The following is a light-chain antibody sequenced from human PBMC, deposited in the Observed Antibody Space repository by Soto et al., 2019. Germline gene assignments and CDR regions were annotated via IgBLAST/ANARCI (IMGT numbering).Light chain of an antibody. J-gene: IGKJ2*01. Sequence: DIQMTQSPSSLSASVGDRVTITCRASQCISNYLNWYQHKPGKAPRLLIYAASSLQSGVPSRFSGSGYGTDFTLTISSLQPEDFATYYCQQSYSTPDYTFGQGTKVEIK. CDR2: AAS. V-gene: IGKV1-39*01. CDR3: QQSYSTPDYT. CDR1: QCISNY.